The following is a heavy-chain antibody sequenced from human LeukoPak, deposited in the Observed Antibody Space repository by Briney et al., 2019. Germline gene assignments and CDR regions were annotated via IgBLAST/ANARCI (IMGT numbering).Heavy chain of an antibody. CDR2: IYYSGST. J-gene: IGHJ4*02. Sequence: SETLSLTCTVSGGSISSYYWSWIRQPPGKGLEWIGYIYYSGSTNYNPSLKSRVTISVDTSKNQFSLKLSSVTAADTAVYYCAALARDYWGQGTLVTVSS. V-gene: IGHV4-59*01. CDR1: GGSISSYY. D-gene: IGHD3-3*02. CDR3: AALARDY.